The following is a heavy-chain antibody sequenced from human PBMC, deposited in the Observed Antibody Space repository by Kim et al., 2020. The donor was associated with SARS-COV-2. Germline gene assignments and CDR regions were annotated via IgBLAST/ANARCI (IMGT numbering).Heavy chain of an antibody. V-gene: IGHV3-7*01. CDR2: IKEDGSEK. CDR3: AKETSLRFLEWTNYYFYMDV. J-gene: IGHJ6*03. Sequence: GGSLRLSCVASGITFRNYWMSWVRQAPGKGLEWVANIKEDGSEKYYVDSVKGRFTISRDNAKDSLYLQMNSLRAEDTAVYYCAKETSLRFLEWTNYYFYMDVWGKGTTVTVSS. CDR1: GITFRNYW. D-gene: IGHD3-3*01.